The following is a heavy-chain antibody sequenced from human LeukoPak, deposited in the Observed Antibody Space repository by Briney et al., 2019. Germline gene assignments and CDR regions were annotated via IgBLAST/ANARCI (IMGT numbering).Heavy chain of an antibody. V-gene: IGHV4-31*03. D-gene: IGHD5-24*01. CDR2: IYFSGST. Sequence: TLSLTCTVSGGSISSAAYYWSWIRQLPGKGLEWLGYIYFSGSTYYNPSLKSRITVSVDTSKNQFSLKLSSVTVADTAVYYCARGDGYNPDYWGQGTLVTVSS. CDR1: GGSISSAAYY. J-gene: IGHJ4*02. CDR3: ARGDGYNPDY.